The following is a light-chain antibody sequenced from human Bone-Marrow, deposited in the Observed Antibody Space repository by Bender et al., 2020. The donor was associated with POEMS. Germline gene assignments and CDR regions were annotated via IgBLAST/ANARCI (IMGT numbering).Light chain of an antibody. CDR1: ALPKKY. V-gene: IGLV3-10*01. CDR3: YSTDTSGV. CDR2: EDS. Sequence: SYELTQPPSVSVSPGQTARITCSGDALPKKYAYWYQQKSGQAPVLVIYEDSKRPSGIPERFSASSSGTMATLTISGAQAEDEAVYYCYSTDTSGVFGGGTKLTVL. J-gene: IGLJ3*02.